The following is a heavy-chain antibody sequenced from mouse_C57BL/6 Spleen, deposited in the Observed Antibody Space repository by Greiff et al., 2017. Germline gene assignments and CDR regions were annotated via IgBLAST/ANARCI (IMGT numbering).Heavy chain of an antibody. Sequence: QVQLQQPGAELVKPGASVKMSCKASGYTFTSYWITWVKQRPGQGLEWIGDIYPGSGSTNYNEKFKSKATLTVDTSSSTAYMQLSSLTSENSAVDYGARPYSNYEWYIDVWGTGTTVTVSS. CDR2: IYPGSGST. V-gene: IGHV1-55*01. D-gene: IGHD2-5*01. J-gene: IGHJ1*03. CDR1: GYTFTSYW. CDR3: ARPYSNYEWYIDV.